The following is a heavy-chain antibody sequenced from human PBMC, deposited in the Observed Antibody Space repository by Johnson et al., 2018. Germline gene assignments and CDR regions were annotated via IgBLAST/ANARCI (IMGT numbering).Heavy chain of an antibody. V-gene: IGHV3-30*14. CDR3: ARYGPAARYYYYYMDV. D-gene: IGHD2-2*01. CDR1: GFTFSSYV. Sequence: QVQLVQAGGGVVQPGMSLRLPCAASGFTFSSYVMYCVRQAPGKGLEWVAVLSHDGSNKYYADSVKGRFTISRDNSKNTLYIQMKSPRAEDTAVYYCARYGPAARYYYYYMDVWGKGTTVTVSS. J-gene: IGHJ6*03. CDR2: LSHDGSNK.